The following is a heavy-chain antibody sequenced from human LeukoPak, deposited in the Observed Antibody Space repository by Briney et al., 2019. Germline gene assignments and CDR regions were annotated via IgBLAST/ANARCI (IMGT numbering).Heavy chain of an antibody. D-gene: IGHD2-21*02. CDR3: ARDLDVVVVTAIMPHFDL. V-gene: IGHV3-23*01. CDR2: ISGSGGGT. CDR1: GFTFSSYA. Sequence: GGSLRLSCAVSGFTFSSYAMSWVRQAPGKGLEWVSAISGSGGGTNYADSVKGRFTMSRDNYKNTLYLQMNSLRAEDTAVYYCARDLDVVVVTAIMPHFDLWGRGTLVTVSS. J-gene: IGHJ2*01.